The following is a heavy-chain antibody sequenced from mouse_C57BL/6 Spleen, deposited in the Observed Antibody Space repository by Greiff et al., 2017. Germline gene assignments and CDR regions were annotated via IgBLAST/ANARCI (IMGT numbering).Heavy chain of an antibody. CDR3: ARTLLRYYAMDY. D-gene: IGHD1-1*01. CDR1: GFSLTSYG. V-gene: IGHV2-2*01. Sequence: QVQLQQSGPGLVQPSQSLSITCTVSGFSLTSYGVHWVRQSPGKGLEWLGVIWSGGSTDYNAAFISRLSISKDNSKGQVFFKMNRLQADDTSMYYCARTLLRYYAMDYWGQGTSVTVSS. CDR2: IWSGGST. J-gene: IGHJ4*01.